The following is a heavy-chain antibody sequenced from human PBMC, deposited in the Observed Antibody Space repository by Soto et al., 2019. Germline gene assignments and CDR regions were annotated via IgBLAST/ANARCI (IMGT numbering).Heavy chain of an antibody. CDR1: GFTSSNYA. Sequence: SLRLSCAASGFTSSNYAMAWVRQAPGKGLEWVSSISGSGETTYYADSVKGRFTISRDNSKNTLYLQMSSLRAEDTAIYYCAKDYGGSDGYFDYWGQGTLVTVSS. CDR2: ISGSGETT. J-gene: IGHJ4*02. V-gene: IGHV3-23*01. D-gene: IGHD2-15*01. CDR3: AKDYGGSDGYFDY.